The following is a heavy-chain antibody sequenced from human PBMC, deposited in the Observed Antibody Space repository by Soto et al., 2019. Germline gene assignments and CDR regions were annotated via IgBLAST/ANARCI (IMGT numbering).Heavy chain of an antibody. V-gene: IGHV3-30*18. CDR2: ISYDGSNK. CDR3: AKEWVYDSSGWSFDY. CDR1: GFTFSSYG. J-gene: IGHJ4*02. Sequence: QVQLVESGGGVVQPGRSLRLSCAASGFTFSSYGMHWVRQAPGKGLEWVAVISYDGSNKYYADSVKGRFTISRDNSKNTLYLQMNILRAEDTAVYYCAKEWVYDSSGWSFDYWGQGSLATVSS. D-gene: IGHD3-22*01.